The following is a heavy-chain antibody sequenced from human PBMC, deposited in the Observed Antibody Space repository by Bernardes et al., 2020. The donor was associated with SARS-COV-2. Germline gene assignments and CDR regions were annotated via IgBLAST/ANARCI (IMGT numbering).Heavy chain of an antibody. V-gene: IGHV3-48*04. Sequence: GSLRLSCAASGFTFSSYSMNWVRQAPGKGLEWVSYISSSSSTIYYADSVKGRFTISRDNAKNSLYLQMNSLRAEDTAVYYCARTGVYCSSTSCYRELYYYYYYMDVWGKGTTVTVSS. CDR2: ISSSSSTI. D-gene: IGHD2-2*02. CDR3: ARTGVYCSSTSCYRELYYYYYYMDV. CDR1: GFTFSSYS. J-gene: IGHJ6*03.